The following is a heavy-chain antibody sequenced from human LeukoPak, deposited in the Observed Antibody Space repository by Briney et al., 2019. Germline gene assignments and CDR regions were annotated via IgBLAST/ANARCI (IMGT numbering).Heavy chain of an antibody. V-gene: IGHV3-7*01. CDR2: IKQDGSEK. Sequence: GGSLRLSCAASGFTFSSYWMSWVRQAPGKGLEWVANIKQDGSEKYYVDSVKGRFTISRDNAKNSLYLQMNSLRAEDTAVYYCARSVSEYYYYYMDVWGKGTTVTVS. CDR1: GFTFSSYW. J-gene: IGHJ6*03. CDR3: ARSVSEYYYYYMDV. D-gene: IGHD5/OR15-5a*01.